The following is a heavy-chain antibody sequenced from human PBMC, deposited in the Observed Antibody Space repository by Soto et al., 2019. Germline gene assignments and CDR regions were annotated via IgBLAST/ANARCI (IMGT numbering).Heavy chain of an antibody. CDR2: IIPIFGTV. CDR3: ARGPTKQLWSVRYYSGMDV. V-gene: IGHV1-69*18. Sequence: QVQLVQSGAEVKKPGSSVKVSCKASGGTFSSSAITWVRQAPGQGLEWMGMIIPIFGTVNYAQKFQGRVTITADESTSTAYLELSSLTSDDTAVYYCARGPTKQLWSVRYYSGMDVWGLGTTATVSS. CDR1: GGTFSSSA. J-gene: IGHJ6*02. D-gene: IGHD3-10*01.